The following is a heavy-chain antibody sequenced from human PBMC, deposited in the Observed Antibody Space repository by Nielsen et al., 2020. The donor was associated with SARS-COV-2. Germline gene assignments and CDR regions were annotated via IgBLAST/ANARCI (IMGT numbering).Heavy chain of an antibody. CDR2: IFSNDEK. D-gene: IGHD6-19*01. Sequence: SGPTLVKPTETLTLTCTVSGFSLSNARMGVSWIRQPPGKALEWLAHIFSNDEKSYSTSLKTRLTISKDTSKKQVVLTMTNMDPLDTATYYCARTFVAVAGTALDYWGQGTLVTVSS. CDR1: GFSLSNARMG. J-gene: IGHJ4*02. V-gene: IGHV2-26*01. CDR3: ARTFVAVAGTALDY.